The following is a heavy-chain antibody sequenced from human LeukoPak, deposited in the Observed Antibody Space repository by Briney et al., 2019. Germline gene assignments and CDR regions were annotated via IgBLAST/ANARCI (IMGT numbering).Heavy chain of an antibody. J-gene: IGHJ4*02. CDR1: GGSISSYY. Sequence: SETLSLTCTVSGGSISSYYWSWIRQPPGKGLEWIGYIYYSGSTNYNPSLKSRVTISVDTSKNQFSLKQSSVTAADTAVYYCARGGNRYYFDYWGQGTLVTVSS. V-gene: IGHV4-59*01. CDR2: IYYSGST. CDR3: ARGGNRYYFDY.